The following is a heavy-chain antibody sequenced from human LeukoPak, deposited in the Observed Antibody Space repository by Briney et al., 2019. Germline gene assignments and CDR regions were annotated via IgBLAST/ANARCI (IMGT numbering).Heavy chain of an antibody. J-gene: IGHJ4*02. D-gene: IGHD3-10*01. CDR2: ISSNGGST. CDR3: ARMTLYGSGTVD. CDR1: GFTFSSYA. V-gene: IGHV3-64*01. Sequence: GGSLRLSCAASGFTFSSYAMHWVRQAPGKGLEYVSGISSNGGSTYYANPVKGRFTISRDSSKNIVKLQMGSLRVEDTAVYHCARMTLYGSGTVDWGQGILVTVSS.